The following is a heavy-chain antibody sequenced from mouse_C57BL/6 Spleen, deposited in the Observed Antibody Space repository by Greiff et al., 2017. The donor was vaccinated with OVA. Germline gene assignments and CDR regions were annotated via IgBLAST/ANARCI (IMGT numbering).Heavy chain of an antibody. CDR1: GFSLSTFGMG. CDR2: IWWDDDK. Sequence: QVTLKECGPGILQPSQTLSLTCSFSGFSLSTFGMGVGWIRQPSGKGLEWLAHIWWDDDKYYNPALKSRLTISKDTSKNQVFLKIAKVDTADTATYYCARIEKGQLRLRYAMDYWGQGTSVTVSS. CDR3: ARIEKGQLRLRYAMDY. J-gene: IGHJ4*01. D-gene: IGHD3-2*02. V-gene: IGHV8-8*01.